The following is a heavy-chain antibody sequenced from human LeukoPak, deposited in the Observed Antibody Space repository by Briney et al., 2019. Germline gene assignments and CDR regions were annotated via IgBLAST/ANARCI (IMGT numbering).Heavy chain of an antibody. V-gene: IGHV4-38-2*01. CDR3: ARPPVSTIFGVITGMNIDY. CDR1: GYSISSGYY. J-gene: IGHJ4*02. Sequence: PSETLSLTCAVSGYSISSGYYWGWIRQPPGKGLEWIGNIYHSGSTYYNPSLKSRVTISVDTSQNQFSLKLTSVTAADTAVYYCARPPVSTIFGVITGMNIDYWGRGTLVTVSS. CDR2: IYHSGST. D-gene: IGHD3-3*01.